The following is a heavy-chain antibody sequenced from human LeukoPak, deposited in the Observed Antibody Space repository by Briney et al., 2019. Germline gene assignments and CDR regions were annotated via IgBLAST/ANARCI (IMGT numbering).Heavy chain of an antibody. CDR3: ARRYDFWSGYPPPLDY. V-gene: IGHV4-38-2*02. Sequence: SETLSLTCTVSGYSISSGYYWGWIRQPPGKGLEWIGSIYHSGSTYYNPSLKSRVTISVDTSKNQFSLKLSSVTAADTAVYYCARRYDFWSGYPPPLDYWGQGTLVTVSS. J-gene: IGHJ4*02. CDR1: GYSISSGYY. D-gene: IGHD3-3*01. CDR2: IYHSGST.